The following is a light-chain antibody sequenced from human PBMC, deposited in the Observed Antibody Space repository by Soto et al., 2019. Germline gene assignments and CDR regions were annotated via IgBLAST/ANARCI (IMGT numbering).Light chain of an antibody. CDR3: QQDNDYPYT. J-gene: IGKJ2*01. CDR2: DAS. CDR1: QTADKW. V-gene: IGKV1-5*01. Sequence: DIQVTQSPSTLSASVGDRVIIACRASQTADKWVAWYQQKPGKAPNVLIYDASRLESGVPSRFSGSGSGTLFTLTISNLQPDDFATYYGQQDNDYPYTFGQGTKVES.